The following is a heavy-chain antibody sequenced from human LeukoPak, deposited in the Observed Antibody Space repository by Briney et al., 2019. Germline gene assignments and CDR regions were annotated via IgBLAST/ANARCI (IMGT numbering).Heavy chain of an antibody. J-gene: IGHJ6*03. V-gene: IGHV3-48*03. CDR1: GFTFSTYE. D-gene: IGHD3-16*02. Sequence: GGSLRLSCAASGFTFSTYEMTWVRQSPGKGLEWVSYISSSGSTIYYADSVKGRFTISRDNARNSLYLQMNSLRAEDTAVYYCARAQPYYDYVWGSYRYPGVNYYYYMDVWGKGTTVTVSS. CDR2: ISSSGSTI. CDR3: ARAQPYYDYVWGSYRYPGVNYYYYMDV.